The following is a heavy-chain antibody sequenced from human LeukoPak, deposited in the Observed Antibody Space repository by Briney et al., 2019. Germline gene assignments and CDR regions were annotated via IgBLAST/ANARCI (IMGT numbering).Heavy chain of an antibody. CDR3: ARHEGSYGASDY. J-gene: IGHJ4*02. CDR1: GYSISSGYY. V-gene: IGHV4-38-2*01. CDR2: ICHSGST. Sequence: SETLSLTCAVSGYSISSGYYWGWIRQHPGQGLEWIGSICHSGSTYYNPSLKSRVTISVDTSKNQFSLKLSSVTAADTAVYYCARHEGSYGASDYWGQGTLVTVSS. D-gene: IGHD4/OR15-4a*01.